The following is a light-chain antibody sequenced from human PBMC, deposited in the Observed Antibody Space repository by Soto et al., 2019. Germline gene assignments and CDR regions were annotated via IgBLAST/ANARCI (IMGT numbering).Light chain of an antibody. CDR1: QSVSSY. CDR3: QQRSNWPPYT. V-gene: IGKV3-11*01. CDR2: DAS. Sequence: EIVLTQSPATLSLSPGERATLSCRASQSVSSYLAWYQQKPGQAPRLLIYDASNRATGIPARFSGGGSGTDFTLIISSLEPEDFAVYFCQQRSNWPPYTFGQGTKLEIK. J-gene: IGKJ2*01.